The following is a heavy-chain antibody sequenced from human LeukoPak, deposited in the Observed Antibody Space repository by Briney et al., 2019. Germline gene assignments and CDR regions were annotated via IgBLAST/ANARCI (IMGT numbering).Heavy chain of an antibody. CDR1: GFTFSSYW. CDR2: INSDGSST. CDR3: ARGVLWFGELPNPVDY. V-gene: IGHV3-74*01. J-gene: IGHJ4*02. D-gene: IGHD3-10*01. Sequence: PGGSLRFSCAASGFTFSSYWMHWVRQAPGKGPVWVSRINSDGSSTSYADSVRGRFTISRDNAKNTLYLQMNSLRAEDTAVYYCARGVLWFGELPNPVDYWGQGTLVTVSS.